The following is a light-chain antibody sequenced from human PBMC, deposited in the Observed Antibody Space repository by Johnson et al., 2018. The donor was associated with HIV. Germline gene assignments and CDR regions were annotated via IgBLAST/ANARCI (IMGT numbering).Light chain of an antibody. Sequence: QSVLTQPPSVSAAPGQKVTISCPGSTSNIGNNYVSWYQQLPGTAPKLLIYDNNKRPSGIPDRISVSRSGTSATLGIAGLQPGDEADYYCGTGDSSLSAYVFGTGTKVTVL. CDR2: DNN. CDR3: GTGDSSLSAYV. J-gene: IGLJ1*01. V-gene: IGLV1-51*01. CDR1: TSNIGNNY.